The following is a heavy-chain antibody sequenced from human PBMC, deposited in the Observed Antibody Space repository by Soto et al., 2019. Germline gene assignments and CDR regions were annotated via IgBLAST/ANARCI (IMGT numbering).Heavy chain of an antibody. D-gene: IGHD3-22*01. Sequence: ASAKVSCKASGYTFTSYGISWVRQAPGQGLEWMGWISAYNGNTNYAQKLQGRVTMTTDTSTSTAYMELRSLRSDDTAVYYCAKHYYDSSGYPGLLDYWGQGTLVTVSS. CDR3: AKHYYDSSGYPGLLDY. J-gene: IGHJ4*02. CDR1: GYTFTSYG. V-gene: IGHV1-18*01. CDR2: ISAYNGNT.